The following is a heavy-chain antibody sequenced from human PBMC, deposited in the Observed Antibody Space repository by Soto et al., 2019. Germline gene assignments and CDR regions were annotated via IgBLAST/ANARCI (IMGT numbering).Heavy chain of an antibody. V-gene: IGHV3-11*04. CDR2: INTGGNII. D-gene: IGHD3-10*01. CDR1: KFTFSDYF. J-gene: IGHJ6*02. CDR3: ARDLTNTGRSWSGTDNYYYGMDV. Sequence: GGSLRLSCVASKFTFSDYFMHWICQSPGKGLEWVSYINTGGNIIYYADSVKGRFTISRDSAKNSLYLQMNSLRAEDTAVYYCARDLTNTGRSWSGTDNYYYGMDVWGQGTTVTVSS.